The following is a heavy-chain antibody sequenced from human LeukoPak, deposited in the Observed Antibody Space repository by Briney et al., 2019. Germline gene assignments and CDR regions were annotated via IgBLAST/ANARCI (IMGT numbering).Heavy chain of an antibody. J-gene: IGHJ4*02. V-gene: IGHV1-8*03. Sequence: ASVKDSCKASGYTFTSYDINWVRQATGQGREGMGWMNPNSGNTDYAQKFQGRVTITRNTSISTAYMELSSLRSEDTAVYYCARGRYGDAPCYWGQGTLVTVSS. CDR2: MNPNSGNT. D-gene: IGHD4-17*01. CDR1: GYTFTSYD. CDR3: ARGRYGDAPCY.